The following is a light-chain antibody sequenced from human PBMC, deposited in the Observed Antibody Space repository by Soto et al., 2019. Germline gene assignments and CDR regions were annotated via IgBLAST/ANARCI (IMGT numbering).Light chain of an antibody. CDR1: QSVSSS. CDR2: SAS. V-gene: IGKV3-15*01. Sequence: EIVMTQSPATLSMSLGERATLSCRASQSVSSSLAWYQQNPGQAPRLLIYSASTRATGIPARFSGSGSGTEFTLTISSLQSEDFAAYYCQQYHDWPPSTSGQGTNVDIK. CDR3: QQYHDWPPST. J-gene: IGKJ1*01.